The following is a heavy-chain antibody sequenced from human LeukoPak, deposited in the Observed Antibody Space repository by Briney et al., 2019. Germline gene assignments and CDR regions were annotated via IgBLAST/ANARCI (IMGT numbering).Heavy chain of an antibody. CDR1: GGSISSSSYY. Sequence: SETLSLTCTVSGGSISSSSYYWGWIRQPPGKGLEWIGSIYYSGSTYYNPSLKSRVTISVDTSKNQFSLKLSSVTAADTAVYYCARHYYDFWSGYYFPYYFDYWGQGTLVTVSS. CDR2: IYYSGST. V-gene: IGHV4-39*01. D-gene: IGHD3-3*01. J-gene: IGHJ4*02. CDR3: ARHYYDFWSGYYFPYYFDY.